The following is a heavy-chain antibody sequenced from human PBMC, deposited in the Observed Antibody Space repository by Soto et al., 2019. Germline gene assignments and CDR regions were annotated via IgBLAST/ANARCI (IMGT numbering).Heavy chain of an antibody. J-gene: IGHJ6*02. Sequence: EVQLVESGGGLVQPGGSLRLSCAASGFTFSNYWMHWVRQAPGKGLVWVSRLSFDGSSATYADFARGRFTISRDNAQNTLFLQMNSLRAEDTAVYYCAFRTHGSGSAYGMDVWGQGTTVTVSS. CDR3: AFRTHGSGSAYGMDV. CDR2: LSFDGSSA. CDR1: GFTFSNYW. D-gene: IGHD3-10*01. V-gene: IGHV3-74*01.